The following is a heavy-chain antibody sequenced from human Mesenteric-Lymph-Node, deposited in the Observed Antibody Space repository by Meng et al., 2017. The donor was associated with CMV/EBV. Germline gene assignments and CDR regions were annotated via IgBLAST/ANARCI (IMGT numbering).Heavy chain of an antibody. CDR3: AAARSHSNYYDSSGSRGVGY. Sequence: SVKVSCKASGSTSSSYGISWVRQAPGQGLEWMGGIIPILPLTKNAERFQGRVAFTADKSTGTVFMELSSLRSDDTAVYYCAAARSHSNYYDSSGSRGVGYWGQGTLVTVSS. CDR1: GSTSSSYG. CDR2: IIPILPLT. D-gene: IGHD3-22*01. V-gene: IGHV1-69*10. J-gene: IGHJ4*02.